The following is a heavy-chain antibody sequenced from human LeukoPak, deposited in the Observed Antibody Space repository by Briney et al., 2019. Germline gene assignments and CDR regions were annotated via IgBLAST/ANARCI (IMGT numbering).Heavy chain of an antibody. Sequence: GGSLRLSCAASGFTFRSYRMDWVRQAPGKGLVWVARINSDGRDTYYADSVKGRFTISRDYSKNTLYLQMNSLRAEDTAVYYCAKDRDMTTVTGPDYWGQGTLVTVSS. CDR2: INSDGRDT. V-gene: IGHV3-74*01. CDR3: AKDRDMTTVTGPDY. D-gene: IGHD4-17*01. J-gene: IGHJ4*02. CDR1: GFTFRSYR.